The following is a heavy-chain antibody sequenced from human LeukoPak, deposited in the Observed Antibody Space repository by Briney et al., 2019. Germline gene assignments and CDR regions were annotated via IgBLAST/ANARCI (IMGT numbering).Heavy chain of an antibody. Sequence: GGSLRLSCAASGFTFSSYWMHWVRQAPGKGLEWVANIKQDGSEKYYVDSVKGRFSISRDNARNSLHLQMNSLRAEDTAVYYCARDPRHSYDSSGYYNSPFDYWGQGTLVTVSS. CDR3: ARDPRHSYDSSGYYNSPFDY. J-gene: IGHJ4*02. CDR1: GFTFSSYW. D-gene: IGHD3-22*01. V-gene: IGHV3-7*01. CDR2: IKQDGSEK.